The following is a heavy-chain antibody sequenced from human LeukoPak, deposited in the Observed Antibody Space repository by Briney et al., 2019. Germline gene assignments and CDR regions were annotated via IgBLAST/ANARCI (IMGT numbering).Heavy chain of an antibody. CDR2: ISGRGDST. CDR3: ARRWSFDY. Sequence: GGSLRLSCAASGFTFYTYAMSWVRQAPGKGLEWVSAISGRGDSTNYADSVKGRFTISRDNSNNTLYLQMNSLRVEDTAVYYCARRWSFDYWGQGTLVTVSS. J-gene: IGHJ4*02. V-gene: IGHV3-23*01. D-gene: IGHD6-13*01. CDR1: GFTFYTYA.